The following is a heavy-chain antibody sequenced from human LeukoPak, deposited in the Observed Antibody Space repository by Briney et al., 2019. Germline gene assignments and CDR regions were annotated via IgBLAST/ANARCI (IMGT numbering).Heavy chain of an antibody. Sequence: GGSLRLSCAASGFTVSSNYMSWVRQAPGKGLEWVSIIYGSGDTCYADSVKGRFTISRDNSKNTLYLQMSSLRAEDTAVYYCAKDVNYYDPNWFDPWGQGTLVTVSS. J-gene: IGHJ5*02. CDR1: GFTVSSNY. CDR3: AKDVNYYDPNWFDP. CDR2: IYGSGDT. V-gene: IGHV3-66*01. D-gene: IGHD3-22*01.